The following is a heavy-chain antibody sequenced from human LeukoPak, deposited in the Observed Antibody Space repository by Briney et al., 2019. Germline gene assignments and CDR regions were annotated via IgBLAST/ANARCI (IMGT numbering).Heavy chain of an antibody. CDR2: IKQDGSEK. J-gene: IGHJ4*02. D-gene: IGHD3-3*01. Sequence: GGSLRLSCAASGSTFSSYWMSWVRQAPGKGLEWVANIKQDGSEKYYVDSVKGRFTISRDNAKNSLYLQMNSLRAEDTAVYYCARRVEYYDFWSGYSLYFDYWGQGTLVTVSS. V-gene: IGHV3-7*01. CDR3: ARRVEYYDFWSGYSLYFDY. CDR1: GSTFSSYW.